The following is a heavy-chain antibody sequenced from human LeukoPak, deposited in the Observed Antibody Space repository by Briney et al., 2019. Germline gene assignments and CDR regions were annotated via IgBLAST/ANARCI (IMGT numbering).Heavy chain of an antibody. D-gene: IGHD3-10*01. CDR2: MNPNSGNT. V-gene: IGHV1-8*01. CDR1: GYSVTSHD. Sequence: ASVKVSCKASGYSVTSHDINWVRQATGQGLEWMGWMNPNSGNTGHAQRFQGRVTITTDTSIKTAYIELSSLRSEDTAVYYCARAGRKYAFDYWGQGTLVTVSS. CDR3: ARAGRKYAFDY. J-gene: IGHJ4*02.